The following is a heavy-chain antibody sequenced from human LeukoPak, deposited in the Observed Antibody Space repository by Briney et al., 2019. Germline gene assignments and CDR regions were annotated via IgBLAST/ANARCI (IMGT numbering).Heavy chain of an antibody. CDR1: GGSISSYY. Sequence: KPSETLSLTCTVSGGSISSYYWSWIRQPPGKGLEWIGYIYYSGSTNYNPSLKSRVTISVDTSKNQFSLKLRSVTAADTAVYYCAREGLSIVGVPAAMYAFDIWGQGTMVTVSS. D-gene: IGHD2-2*01. CDR2: IYYSGST. CDR3: AREGLSIVGVPAAMYAFDI. J-gene: IGHJ3*02. V-gene: IGHV4-59*12.